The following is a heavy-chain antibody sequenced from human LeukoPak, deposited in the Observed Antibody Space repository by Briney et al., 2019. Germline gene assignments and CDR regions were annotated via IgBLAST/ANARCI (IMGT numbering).Heavy chain of an antibody. Sequence: SGTLSLTCAVSGGSVSSGNWCSWVRQPPGKGLEWIGEINHSGSTNYNPSLKSRVTISVDTSKNQFSLKLSSVSAADTAVYYCARGRDDSSGWDIWGQGTMVTVSS. V-gene: IGHV4-4*02. CDR3: ARGRDDSSGWDI. CDR1: GGSVSSGNW. CDR2: INHSGST. D-gene: IGHD3-22*01. J-gene: IGHJ3*02.